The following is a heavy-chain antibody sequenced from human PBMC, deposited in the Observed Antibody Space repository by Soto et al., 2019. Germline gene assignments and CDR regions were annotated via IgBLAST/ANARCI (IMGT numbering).Heavy chain of an antibody. D-gene: IGHD2-2*01. V-gene: IGHV3-74*01. J-gene: IGHJ4*02. CDR1: VCTFSSYW. CDR3: ARGGVGRYCSSTRCYPWVFEY. Sequence: VGSLRLSCASSVCTFSSYWMHCVRQSPGKWLVWVSRINSDGSSTSYADSVKGRFTISRDNAKNTLYLQMNSLRAEDTAVYYCARGGVGRYCSSTRCYPWVFEYWGQGTLVIVSS. CDR2: INSDGSST.